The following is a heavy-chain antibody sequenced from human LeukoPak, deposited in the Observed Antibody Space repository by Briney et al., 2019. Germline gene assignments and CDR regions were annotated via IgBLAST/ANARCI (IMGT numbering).Heavy chain of an antibody. V-gene: IGHV4-39*01. CDR3: ARHQKVLYYDILTGYYDYFDY. J-gene: IGHJ4*02. CDR2: IYYSGST. D-gene: IGHD3-9*01. CDR1: GGSISSTSYS. Sequence: SETLSLTCTVSGGSISSTSYSWGWIRQPPGKGLEWIGSIYYSGSTYYNPSLKSRVTISVDTSMNQFSLKLSSVTAADTAVYYCARHQKVLYYDILTGYYDYFDYWGQGTLVTVSS.